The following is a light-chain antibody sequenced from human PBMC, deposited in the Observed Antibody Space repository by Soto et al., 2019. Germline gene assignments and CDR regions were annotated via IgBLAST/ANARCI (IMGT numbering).Light chain of an antibody. CDR1: SGFVGSFSL. CDR2: EGH. V-gene: IGLV2-23*01. J-gene: IGLJ1*01. CDR3: CLFLGATTYV. Sequence: QSALAQPASVSGSPGQSITISCTGTSGFVGSFSLVSWYQQHPGKAPKVMISEGHRRPSGVPDRFSGSTSVNSASLTISGVQGDGEAYYYCCLFLGATTYVFGTGTKLTVL.